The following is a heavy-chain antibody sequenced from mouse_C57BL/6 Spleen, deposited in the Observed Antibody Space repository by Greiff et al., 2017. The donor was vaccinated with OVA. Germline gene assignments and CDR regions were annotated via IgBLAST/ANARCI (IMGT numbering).Heavy chain of an antibody. CDR1: GYTFTSYW. CDR2: IHPNSGST. J-gene: IGHJ3*01. Sequence: QVQLQQPGAELVKPGASVKLSCKASGYTFTSYWMHWVKQRPGQGLEWIGMIHPNSGSTNYNEKLKSKATLTVDKSSSTAYMQLSILTSEDSAVYYCASPLYYDYDGFAYWGQGTLVTVSA. CDR3: ASPLYYDYDGFAY. V-gene: IGHV1-64*01. D-gene: IGHD2-4*01.